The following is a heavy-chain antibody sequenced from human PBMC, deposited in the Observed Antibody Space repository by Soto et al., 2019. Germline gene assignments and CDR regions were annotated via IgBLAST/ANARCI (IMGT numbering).Heavy chain of an antibody. D-gene: IGHD2-15*01. V-gene: IGHV4-30-2*01. CDR2: IYHSGST. Sequence: QLQLQESGSGLVKPSQTLSLTCAVSGGSISSGGYSWSWIRQPPGKGLEWIGYIYHSGSTYYNPSLKSRVTISVDRSKNQFSLKLSSVTAADTAVYYYARRYCSGGSCYPDYWGQGTLVTVSS. CDR3: ARRYCSGGSCYPDY. CDR1: GGSISSGGYS. J-gene: IGHJ4*02.